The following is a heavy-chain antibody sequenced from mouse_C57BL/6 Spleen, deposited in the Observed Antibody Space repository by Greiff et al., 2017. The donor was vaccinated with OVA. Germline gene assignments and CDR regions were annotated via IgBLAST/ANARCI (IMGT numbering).Heavy chain of an antibody. D-gene: IGHD2-3*01. CDR2: IDPSDSYT. CDR1: GYTFTSYW. V-gene: IGHV1-69*01. Sequence: QVQLQQPGAELVMPGASVKLSCKASGYTFTSYWMHWVKQRPGQGLEWIGEIDPSDSYTNYNQKFKGKSTLTVDKSSSTAYMQLSSLTSEDSAVYYCARYDEGYYFDYWGQGTTLTVSS. J-gene: IGHJ2*01. CDR3: ARYDEGYYFDY.